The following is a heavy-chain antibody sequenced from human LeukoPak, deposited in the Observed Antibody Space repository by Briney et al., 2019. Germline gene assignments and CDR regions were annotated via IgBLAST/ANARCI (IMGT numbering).Heavy chain of an antibody. D-gene: IGHD2-15*01. CDR1: GGTFSSYA. J-gene: IGHJ4*02. Sequence: ASVKVSCKASGGTFSSYAISWVRQAPGQGLEWVGGIIPIFGTANYAQKFQGRVTITTDESTSTAYMELSSLRSEDTAVYYCARDKVDCSSGSCYSLGFGYWGQGTLVTVSS. V-gene: IGHV1-69*05. CDR3: ARDKVDCSSGSCYSLGFGY. CDR2: IIPIFGTA.